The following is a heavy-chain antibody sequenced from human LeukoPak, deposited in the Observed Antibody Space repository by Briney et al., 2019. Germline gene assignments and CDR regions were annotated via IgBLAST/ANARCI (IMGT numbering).Heavy chain of an antibody. V-gene: IGHV3-48*03. CDR2: ISSSGSTI. CDR3: AREAYYYDSSGYYYREFDY. D-gene: IGHD3-22*01. CDR1: GFTFSSYE. Sequence: GGSLRLSCAASGFTFSSYEMNWVRQAPGKGLEWVSYISSSGSTIYYADSVKGRFTISRDNAKNSLYLQMNSLRAEDTAVYYCAREAYYYDSSGYYYREFDYWGQGTLVTVSS. J-gene: IGHJ4*02.